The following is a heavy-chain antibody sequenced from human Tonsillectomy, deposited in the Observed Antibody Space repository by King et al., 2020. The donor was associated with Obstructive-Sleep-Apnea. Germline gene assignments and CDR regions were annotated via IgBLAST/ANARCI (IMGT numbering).Heavy chain of an antibody. J-gene: IGHJ4*02. D-gene: IGHD3-22*01. CDR2: IKSKTDGGKT. CDR3: TTDRVVVITRFDY. Sequence: VQLVESGGGLVKPGGSLRLSCAASGFTFSNAWMSWCRQAPGRGLDWVGGIKSKTDGGKTDYAAPVKGRFTISREDSKNTLYLQMNSLKTEDTAVYYCTTDRVVVITRFDYWGQGTLVTVSS. V-gene: IGHV3-15*01. CDR1: GFTFSNAW.